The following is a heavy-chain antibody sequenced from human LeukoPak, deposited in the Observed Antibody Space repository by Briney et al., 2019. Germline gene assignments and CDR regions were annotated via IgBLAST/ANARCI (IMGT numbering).Heavy chain of an antibody. V-gene: IGHV4-38-2*02. D-gene: IGHD3-10*01. CDR2: VYHSGST. CDR3: ARDLQRDYGSGRYSV. J-gene: IGHJ4*02. CDR1: GYSFSSGYF. Sequence: SETLSLTCTVSGYSFSSGYFWGWIRRPPGKGLEWIGSVYHSGSTYYNPSLKSRVTISVDTSKNQFSLKLSSVTAADTAVYYCARDLQRDYGSGRYSVWGQGTLVTVSS.